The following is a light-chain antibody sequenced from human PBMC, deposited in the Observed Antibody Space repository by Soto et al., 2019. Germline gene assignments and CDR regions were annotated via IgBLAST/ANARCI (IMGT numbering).Light chain of an antibody. Sequence: DIQMTQSPSSLSASVGDRITITCRASQSISSYLNWYQQKPGKAPKLLIYAASSLQSGVPSRFSGSGSETDFTLTISSLKPEDFATYYCQQTFSKFLYTFGQGTKLEIK. CDR3: QQTFSKFLYT. CDR2: AAS. V-gene: IGKV1-39*01. CDR1: QSISSY. J-gene: IGKJ2*01.